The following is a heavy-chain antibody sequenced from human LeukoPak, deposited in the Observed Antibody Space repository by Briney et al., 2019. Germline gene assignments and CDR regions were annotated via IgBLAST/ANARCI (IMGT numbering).Heavy chain of an antibody. CDR3: ARRYYYGSGSYYFDY. CDR1: GYSFTSHW. D-gene: IGHD3-10*01. J-gene: IGHJ4*02. V-gene: IGHV5-51*01. CDR2: IYPGDSDT. Sequence: GESLKISCKGSGYSFTSHWIGWVRQMPGEGLEWMGIIYPGDSDTRYSPSFQGQVTISADKSISTAYLQWSSLKASDTAMYYCARRYYYGSGSYYFDYWGQGTLVTVSS.